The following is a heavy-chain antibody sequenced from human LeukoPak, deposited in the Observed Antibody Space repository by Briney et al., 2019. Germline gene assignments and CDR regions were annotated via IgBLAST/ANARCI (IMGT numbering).Heavy chain of an antibody. CDR1: GFTFSSYS. J-gene: IGHJ2*01. D-gene: IGHD5-18*01. V-gene: IGHV3-48*01. CDR2: ISSSSSTI. CDR3: ARSRVTTMVPYWYFDL. Sequence: GGSLRLSCAASGFTFSSYSMNWVRQAPGKGLEWVSYISSSSSTIYYADSVKGRFTISRDNAKNSLYLQMNSLRAEDTAVYYCARSRVTTMVPYWYFDLWGRGTLVTVPS.